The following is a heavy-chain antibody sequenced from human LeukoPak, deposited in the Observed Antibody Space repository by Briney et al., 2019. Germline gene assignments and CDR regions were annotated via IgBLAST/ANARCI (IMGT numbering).Heavy chain of an antibody. CDR3: ASNDGNY. J-gene: IGHJ4*02. CDR1: GFTFSSYW. Sequence: GGSLRLSCAASGFTFSSYWMTWVRQAPGKGLEWVANIKQDGSEKYYVDSVKGRFSISRDDAKNSLYLQMNSLRVEDTAVYYCASNDGNYWGQGTLVTVSS. V-gene: IGHV3-7*01. D-gene: IGHD1-1*01. CDR2: IKQDGSEK.